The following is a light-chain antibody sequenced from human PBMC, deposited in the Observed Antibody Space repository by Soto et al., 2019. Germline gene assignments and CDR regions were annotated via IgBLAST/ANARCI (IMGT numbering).Light chain of an antibody. Sequence: QTVVTQEPSFSVSPGRTVTLTCGLSSGSVSTSYYASWYQQTPGQAPRTLIYSTNTRSSGVPDRFSGSILGNKAALTITGAQADDECDYYCMLYMGNGIWVFGGGTKVTVL. J-gene: IGLJ3*02. CDR2: STN. V-gene: IGLV8-61*01. CDR3: MLYMGNGIWV. CDR1: SGSVSTSYY.